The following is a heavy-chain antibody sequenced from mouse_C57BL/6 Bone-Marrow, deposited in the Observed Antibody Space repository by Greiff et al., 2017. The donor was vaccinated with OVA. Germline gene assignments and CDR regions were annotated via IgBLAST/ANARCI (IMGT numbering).Heavy chain of an antibody. J-gene: IGHJ4*01. CDR1: GYTFTDYY. CDR3: ARRGISYEGAMDY. Sequence: EVQLQQSGPVLVKPGASVKMSCKASGYTFTDYYMNWVKQSHGKSLEWIGVINPYNGGTSYNQKFKGKATLTVDKSSSTAYMELNSLTSEDSAVYYCARRGISYEGAMDYWGQGTSVTVSS. D-gene: IGHD2-12*01. V-gene: IGHV1-19*01. CDR2: INPYNGGT.